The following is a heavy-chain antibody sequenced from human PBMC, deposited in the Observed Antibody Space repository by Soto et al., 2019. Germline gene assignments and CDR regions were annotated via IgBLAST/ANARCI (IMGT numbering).Heavy chain of an antibody. V-gene: IGHV3-21*01. CDR3: ARDSVSDYLYYYYGMDV. D-gene: IGHD4-17*01. J-gene: IGHJ6*02. CDR1: GFTFSSYT. Sequence: XEALSLSFAASGFTFSSYTVNGVGQAPGRGLEWVSSIGTSSSYIYYADSVKGRFTISRDNAKNSLFLQMNSLRADDTAVYYCARDSVSDYLYYYYGMDVWGQGTTVTVSS. CDR2: IGTSSSYI.